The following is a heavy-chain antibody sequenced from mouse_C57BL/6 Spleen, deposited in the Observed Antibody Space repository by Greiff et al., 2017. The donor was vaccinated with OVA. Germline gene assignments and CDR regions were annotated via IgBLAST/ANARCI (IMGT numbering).Heavy chain of an antibody. D-gene: IGHD2-3*01. Sequence: QVQLQQPGAELVRPGSSVKLSCKASGYTFTSYWMHWVKQRPIQGLEWIGNIDPSDSETHYNQKFKDKATLTVDKSSSTAYMQLSSLTAEDSAVYYCAREDGKPFADWGKGTLVTVSA. CDR1: GYTFTSYW. CDR3: AREDGKPFAD. J-gene: IGHJ3*01. V-gene: IGHV1-52*01. CDR2: IDPSDSET.